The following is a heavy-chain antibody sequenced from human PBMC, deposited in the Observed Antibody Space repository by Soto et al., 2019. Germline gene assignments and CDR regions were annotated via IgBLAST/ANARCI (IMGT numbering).Heavy chain of an antibody. Sequence: ASVKVSCKASGYTFTGYYMHWVRQAPGQGLEWMGWINPNSGGTNYAQKYQGWVTMTRDTSISTAYMELSRLRSDDTAVYYCGSDRGYYDSSGYYYDDAFDTWGQGTMVTVSS. CDR3: GSDRGYYDSSGYYYDDAFDT. V-gene: IGHV1-2*04. CDR1: GYTFTGYY. CDR2: INPNSGGT. J-gene: IGHJ3*02. D-gene: IGHD3-22*01.